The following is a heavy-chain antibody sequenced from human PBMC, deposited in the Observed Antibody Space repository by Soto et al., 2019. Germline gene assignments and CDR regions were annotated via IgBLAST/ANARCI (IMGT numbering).Heavy chain of an antibody. CDR1: GYTFTDYG. CDR3: ARDRGSGSYYLGPYFFDY. Sequence: GASVKVSCKASGYTFTDYGFSWVRQAPGQGFEWMGWITPYTGNTNFAQKFQGRVTMATDRFTRTAYMDLRSLTSDDTAVYYCARDRGSGSYYLGPYFFDYWGQGTLVTVS. J-gene: IGHJ4*02. D-gene: IGHD1-26*01. V-gene: IGHV1-18*01. CDR2: ITPYTGNT.